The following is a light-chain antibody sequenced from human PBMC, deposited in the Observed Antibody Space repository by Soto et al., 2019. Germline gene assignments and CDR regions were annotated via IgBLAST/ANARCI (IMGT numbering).Light chain of an antibody. CDR2: DVN. J-gene: IGLJ2*01. CDR3: TSYASSSTHVV. CDR1: SSDIGGYDF. Sequence: QSVLTQPASVSGSPGQSITLSCTGTSSDIGGYDFVSWYQQYPGKAPKLIIYDVNNRPSGVSNRFSGSKSGNTASLTISGLQAEDEADYYCTSYASSSTHVVFGGGTQLTVL. V-gene: IGLV2-14*01.